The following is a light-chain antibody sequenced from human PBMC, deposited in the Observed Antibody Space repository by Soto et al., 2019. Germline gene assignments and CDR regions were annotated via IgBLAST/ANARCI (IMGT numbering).Light chain of an antibody. V-gene: IGKV3-15*01. J-gene: IGKJ4*01. CDR3: QQYNNWPLT. CDR2: GAS. CDR1: QSVSSN. Sequence: EIVMTQSPATLSVSPGERPTLSCRASQSVSSNLAWYQQKPGQPPRRLIYGASTRATGIPARFSGSGSGTEFTLTISSLQSEDFAVYYCQQYNNWPLTFGGGTKVEIK.